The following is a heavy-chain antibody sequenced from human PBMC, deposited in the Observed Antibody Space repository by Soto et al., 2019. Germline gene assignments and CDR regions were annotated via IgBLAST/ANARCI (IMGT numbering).Heavy chain of an antibody. V-gene: IGHV4-34*01. Sequence: SETLSLTCAVYGGSFSGYYWSWIRQPPGKGLEWIGEINHSGSTNYNPSLKSRVTISVDTSKNQFSLKLSSVTAADTAVYYCAREGYSSSMMDVWGQGTTVTVSS. CDR3: AREGYSSSMMDV. J-gene: IGHJ6*02. D-gene: IGHD6-6*01. CDR2: INHSGST. CDR1: GGSFSGYY.